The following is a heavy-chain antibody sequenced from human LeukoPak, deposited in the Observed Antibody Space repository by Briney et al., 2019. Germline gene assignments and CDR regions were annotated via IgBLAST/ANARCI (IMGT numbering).Heavy chain of an antibody. CDR3: ARDPVTIFGVVIQPPDASDI. Sequence: SETLSLTCTVSGGSISSGGYYWSWIRQPPGKGLEWIGYIYHSGSTYYNPSLKSRVTISVDRSKNQFSLKLSSVTAADTAVYYCARDPVTIFGVVIQPPDASDIWGQGTMVTVSS. CDR1: GGSISSGGYY. D-gene: IGHD3-3*01. J-gene: IGHJ3*02. CDR2: IYHSGST. V-gene: IGHV4-30-2*01.